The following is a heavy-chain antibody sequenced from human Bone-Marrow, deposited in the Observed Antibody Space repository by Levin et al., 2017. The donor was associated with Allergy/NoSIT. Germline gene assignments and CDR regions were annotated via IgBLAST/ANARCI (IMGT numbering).Heavy chain of an antibody. V-gene: IGHV3-30-3*01. CDR3: ARGYHLNRSYYFDY. D-gene: IGHD1-14*01. CDR2: ISYDGSNK. Sequence: GWSLRLSCAASGFTFSSYAMHWVRQAPGKGLEWVAVISYDGSNKYYADSVKGRFTISRDNSKNTLYLQMNSLRAEDTAVYYCARGYHLNRSYYFDYWGQGTLVTVSS. CDR1: GFTFSSYA. J-gene: IGHJ4*02.